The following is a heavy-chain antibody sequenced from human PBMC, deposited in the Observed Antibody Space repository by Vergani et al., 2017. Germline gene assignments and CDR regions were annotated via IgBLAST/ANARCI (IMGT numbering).Heavy chain of an antibody. CDR1: GFTVSSNY. J-gene: IGHJ6*02. CDR3: ARDLDDIYGMDV. V-gene: IGHV3-66*01. Sequence: EVQLVESGGGLVQPGGSLRLSCAASGFTVSSNYMSWVRQAPGKGLEWVSVIYSGGSTYYADSVKGRFTISRDNSKNTLYLQMTSLRAEDKAVYFCARDLDDIYGMDVWGQGTTVTVSS. CDR2: IYSGGST. D-gene: IGHD3-22*01.